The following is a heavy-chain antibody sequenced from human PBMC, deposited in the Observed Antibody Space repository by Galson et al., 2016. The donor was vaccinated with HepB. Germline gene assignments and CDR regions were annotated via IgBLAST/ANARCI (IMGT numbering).Heavy chain of an antibody. CDR2: IYASSGKT. V-gene: IGHV3-23*01. CDR3: AKNRGIFDS. CDR1: GFTFRRND. Sequence: SLRLSCAASGFTFRRNDMSWVRQAPGKGLEWVSTIYASSGKTDYADSVKGRFTISRDVSKSTLFLQMNSMRAEDTAFYYCAKNRGIFDSWGQGILVTVSS. J-gene: IGHJ4*02. D-gene: IGHD3-10*01.